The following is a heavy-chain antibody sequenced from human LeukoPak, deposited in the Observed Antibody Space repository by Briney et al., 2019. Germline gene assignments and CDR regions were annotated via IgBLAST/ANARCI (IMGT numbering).Heavy chain of an antibody. CDR3: AREGDYYDSSGYYGLFDY. CDR1: GFTFSSYS. Sequence: PGGSLRLSCAASGFTFSSYSMNWVRQAPGKGLEWVSSISSSSYIYYADSVKGRFTISRDNAKNSLYLQMNSLRAEDTAVYYCAREGDYYDSSGYYGLFDYWGQGTLVTVSS. CDR2: ISSSSYI. V-gene: IGHV3-21*01. D-gene: IGHD3-22*01. J-gene: IGHJ4*02.